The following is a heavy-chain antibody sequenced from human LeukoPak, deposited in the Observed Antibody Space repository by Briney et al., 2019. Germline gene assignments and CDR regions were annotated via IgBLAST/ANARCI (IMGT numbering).Heavy chain of an antibody. Sequence: ASVKVSCKASGYTFTSYYMHWVRQAPGQGLEWMGWINTDTRNPTYAQGFTGRFVFSLDTSVSTAYLQINNLEAEDTTLYYCARPSGHCTSISCYPHYWGQGTLVTVSS. V-gene: IGHV7-4-1*02. CDR3: ARPSGHCTSISCYPHY. CDR1: GYTFTSYY. CDR2: INTDTRNP. D-gene: IGHD2-2*01. J-gene: IGHJ4*02.